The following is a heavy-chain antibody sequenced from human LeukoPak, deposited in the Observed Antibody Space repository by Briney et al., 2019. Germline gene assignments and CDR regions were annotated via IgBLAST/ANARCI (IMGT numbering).Heavy chain of an antibody. J-gene: IGHJ3*02. D-gene: IGHD2-21*01. CDR3: ARLPREGGDIFDI. CDR1: GYSFTSYW. V-gene: IGHV5-51*01. Sequence: GESLKISCKASGYSFTSYWIGWVRQMSGKGLEWMGIIYPGDSDTRYSPSFQGQVTISVDKSISTAYLQWGSLKASDSAMYYCARLPREGGDIFDIWGQGTMVTVSS. CDR2: IYPGDSDT.